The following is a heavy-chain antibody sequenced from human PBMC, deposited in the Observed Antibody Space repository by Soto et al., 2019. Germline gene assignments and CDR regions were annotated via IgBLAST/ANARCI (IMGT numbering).Heavy chain of an antibody. J-gene: IGHJ4*02. Sequence: ASVKVSCKASGYTFTSYDINWVRQATGQGLEWMGWMNPNSGNTGYAQKFQGRVTMTRNTSISTAYMELSGLRSDDTAMYYCADLSLGYCITTTCPPDYWGQGTLVTVSS. CDR2: MNPNSGNT. V-gene: IGHV1-8*01. D-gene: IGHD2-2*01. CDR3: ADLSLGYCITTTCPPDY. CDR1: GYTFTSYD.